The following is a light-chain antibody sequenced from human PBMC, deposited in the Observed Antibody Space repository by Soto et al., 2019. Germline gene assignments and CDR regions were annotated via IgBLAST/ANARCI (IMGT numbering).Light chain of an antibody. Sequence: EIVLTQSPGTLSLSPGERATLSCRASQSVSSSSLAWYQQKPGQAPRLLIYGASSRATGIPDKFSGSGSGTDFTLTISRLEPEDFAVYYCQQYGRSSYTFGQGTKLEI. CDR2: GAS. CDR1: QSVSSSS. V-gene: IGKV3-20*01. CDR3: QQYGRSSYT. J-gene: IGKJ2*01.